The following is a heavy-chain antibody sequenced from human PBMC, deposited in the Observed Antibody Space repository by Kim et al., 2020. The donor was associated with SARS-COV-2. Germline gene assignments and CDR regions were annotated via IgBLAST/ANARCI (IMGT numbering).Heavy chain of an antibody. D-gene: IGHD1-20*01. CDR2: INSDGSST. CDR1: GFTFSSYW. Sequence: GGSLRLSCAASGFTFSSYWMHWVRQAPGKGLVWVSRINSDGSSTSYADSVKGRFTISRDNAKNTLYLQMNSLRAEDTAVYYCARAGIRGGYFDYWGQGTLVTVSS. J-gene: IGHJ4*02. CDR3: ARAGIRGGYFDY. V-gene: IGHV3-74*01.